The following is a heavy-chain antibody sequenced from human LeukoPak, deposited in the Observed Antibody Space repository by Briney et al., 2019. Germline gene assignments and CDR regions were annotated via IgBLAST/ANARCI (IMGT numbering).Heavy chain of an antibody. Sequence: GGSLRLSCVASGLIVSSSYMSWVRQTPGKGLEWVSAIYSDGSTYYADSVKGRFTISRDNSKNTLYLQMNSLRAEDTAVYYCAKDSLYYDSSGYYPSMDVWGQGTTVTVSS. CDR2: IYSDGST. V-gene: IGHV3-53*01. CDR3: AKDSLYYDSSGYYPSMDV. CDR1: GLIVSSSY. J-gene: IGHJ6*02. D-gene: IGHD3-22*01.